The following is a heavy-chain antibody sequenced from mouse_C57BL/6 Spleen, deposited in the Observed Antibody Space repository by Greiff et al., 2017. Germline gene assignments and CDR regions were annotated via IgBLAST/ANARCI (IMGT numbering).Heavy chain of an antibody. D-gene: IGHD2-5*01. CDR2: INPGSGGT. J-gene: IGHJ2*01. CDR1: GYAFTNYL. V-gene: IGHV1-54*01. Sequence: QVQLQQSGAELVRPGTSVKVSCKASGYAFTNYLIEWVKQRPGQGLEWIGVINPGSGGTNYNEKFKGKATLTADKSSSTAYMQLSSLTSEDSAVYLCARCRSNSYYFDDWGKGTTLTVSS. CDR3: ARCRSNSYYFDD.